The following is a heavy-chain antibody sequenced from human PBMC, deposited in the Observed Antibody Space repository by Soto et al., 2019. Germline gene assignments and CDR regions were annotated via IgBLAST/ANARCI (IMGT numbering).Heavy chain of an antibody. CDR1: GFSLRNYA. D-gene: IGHD1-1*01. J-gene: IGHJ4*02. CDR3: ASHQDSNDWKPYYFDY. Sequence: QVQLVESGGGVVQPERSLRLSCAASGFSLRNYAIHWVRQAPGKGLEWVAVFSYDASKRYYADSVKGRFTISRDNSKSTLYLQMNSLRAEDTAVYYCASHQDSNDWKPYYFDYWGQGTLVTVSS. CDR2: FSYDASKR. V-gene: IGHV3-30*03.